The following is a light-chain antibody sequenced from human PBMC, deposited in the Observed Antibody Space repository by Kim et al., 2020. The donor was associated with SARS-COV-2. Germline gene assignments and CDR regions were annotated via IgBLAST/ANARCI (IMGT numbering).Light chain of an antibody. V-gene: IGLV6-57*02. J-gene: IGLJ2*01. CDR2: EDN. Sequence: VPVSGTGSGGSIASNYVQWYQQRPGGAPTTVIYEDNQRPSGVPDRFSGSIDSSSNSASLTISGLKTEDEADYYCQSYDSSLSGSVVFGGGTQLTVL. CDR1: GGSIASNY. CDR3: QSYDSSLSGSVV.